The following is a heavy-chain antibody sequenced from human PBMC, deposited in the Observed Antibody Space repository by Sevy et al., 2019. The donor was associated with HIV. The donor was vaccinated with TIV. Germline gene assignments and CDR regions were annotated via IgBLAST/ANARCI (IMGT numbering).Heavy chain of an antibody. V-gene: IGHV3-30*03. D-gene: IGHD3-3*01. CDR3: ASRGGDFWNGYNFDH. CDR2: ILFDGRNK. J-gene: IGHJ4*02. Sequence: GGSLRLSCAASGFTFSDFAMAWVRRAPGKGLEWVALILFDGRNKYYADSVMGRFTISRDNSKKTLFLEMNSLRHDDTAMYYCASRGGDFWNGYNFDHWGQGTLVTVSS. CDR1: GFTFSDFA.